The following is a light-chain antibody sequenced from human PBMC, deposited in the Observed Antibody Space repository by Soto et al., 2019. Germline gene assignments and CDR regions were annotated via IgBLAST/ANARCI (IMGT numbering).Light chain of an antibody. V-gene: IGLV4-69*01. CDR3: QTWGTGIVV. CDR2: VNSDGSH. CDR1: SGHSSYA. J-gene: IGLJ2*01. Sequence: QLVLTQSPSASASLGASVKLTCTLSSGHSSYAIAWHQQQPEKGPRYLMNVNSDGSHSKGDGIPDRFSGSSSGAERYLTISSLQSDDEADYYCQTWGTGIVVFGGGTKLTVL.